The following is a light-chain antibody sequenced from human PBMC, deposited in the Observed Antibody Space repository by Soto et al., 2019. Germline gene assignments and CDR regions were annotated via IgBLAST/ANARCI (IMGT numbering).Light chain of an antibody. CDR2: RNN. J-gene: IGLJ2*01. V-gene: IGLV1-47*01. Sequence: QAVLTQPPSASGTPGQRVTIACSGSSSNIGSNYVYWYQQLPGTAPKLLIYRNNQRHSGVPDRFSGSKSGTAASLAISGLRSEDEADYYCAAWDDSLSGVVFGGGTKRTV. CDR3: AAWDDSLSGVV. CDR1: SSNIGSNY.